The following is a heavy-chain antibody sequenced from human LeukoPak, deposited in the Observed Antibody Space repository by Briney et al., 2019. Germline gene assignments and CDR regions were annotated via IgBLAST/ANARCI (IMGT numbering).Heavy chain of an antibody. J-gene: IGHJ6*03. D-gene: IGHD1-1*01. CDR1: GFTFSSFD. V-gene: IGHV3-13*01. Sequence: GGPLRLSCAASGFTFSSFDMHWVRHPPGQGLEWVSTIGTASDTYYPGSVEGRFTLSRDNAKNSLYLQMNSLTAGDTAVYYCARGPPRGKYYYMDVWGKGTTVTVSS. CDR2: IGTASDT. CDR3: ARGPPRGKYYYMDV.